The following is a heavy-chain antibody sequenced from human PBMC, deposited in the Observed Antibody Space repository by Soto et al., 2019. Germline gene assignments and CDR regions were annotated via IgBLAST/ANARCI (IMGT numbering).Heavy chain of an antibody. J-gene: IGHJ4*02. D-gene: IGHD6-13*01. CDR2: VYNSGST. V-gene: IGHV4-59*01. CDR3: ARYRREAVAGYTLDN. Sequence: WTWIRQPPGKGLGWIGYVYNSGSTNYNPSLKSRVTISEDTSKSQFSLKVNSMTAADTAVYYCARYRREAVAGYTLDNWGQGILVTVSS.